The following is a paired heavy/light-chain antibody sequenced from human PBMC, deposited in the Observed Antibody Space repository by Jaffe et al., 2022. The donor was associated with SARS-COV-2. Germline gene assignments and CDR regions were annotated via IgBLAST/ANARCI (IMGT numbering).Light chain of an antibody. CDR3: AAWDDSLSAWV. CDR2: RNN. V-gene: IGLV1-47*01. Sequence: QSVLTQPPSASGTPGQRVTISCSGSSSNLGSNYVYWYQQLPGTAPKLLIYRNNQRPSGVPDRFSGSKSGTSASLAISGLRSEDEADYYCAAWDDSLSAWVFGGGTKLTVL. J-gene: IGLJ3*02. CDR1: SSNLGSNY.
Heavy chain of an antibody. CDR3: AREAAQAAVLTPLWDY. J-gene: IGHJ4*02. CDR1: GYTFTSYA. CDR2: INAGNGNT. Sequence: QDQLVQSGAEVRKPGASVKVSCKASGYTFTSYAMHWVRQAPGQRLEWMGWINAGNGNTRYSQKFQGRITITRDTSASTAYMELSSLRSEDTAVYYCAREAAQAAVLTPLWDYWGQGTLITVSS. D-gene: IGHD6-13*01. V-gene: IGHV1-3*01.